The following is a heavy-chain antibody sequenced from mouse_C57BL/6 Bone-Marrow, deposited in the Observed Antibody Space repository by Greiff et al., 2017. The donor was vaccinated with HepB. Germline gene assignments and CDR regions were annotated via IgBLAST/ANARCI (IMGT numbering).Heavy chain of an antibody. CDR2: INYDGSST. CDR1: GFTFSDYY. V-gene: IGHV5-16*01. CDR3: ARDGYSNYYAMDY. J-gene: IGHJ4*01. Sequence: EVQVVESEGGLVQPGSSMKLSCTASGFTFSDYYMAWVRQVPEKGLEWVANINYDGSSTYYLDSLKSRFIISRDNAKNILYLQMSSLKSEDTATYYCARDGYSNYYAMDYWGQGTSVTVSS. D-gene: IGHD2-5*01.